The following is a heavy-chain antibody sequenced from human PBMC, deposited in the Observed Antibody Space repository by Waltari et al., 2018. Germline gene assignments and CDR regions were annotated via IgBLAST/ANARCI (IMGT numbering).Heavy chain of an antibody. CDR3: AGSADYYYYGMDV. CDR2: ISSSSSYI. D-gene: IGHD3-10*01. J-gene: IGHJ6*02. V-gene: IGHV3-21*01. Sequence: EVQLVESGGGLVKPGGSLRLSCAASGFTFSSYSMNWVRQAPGKGLEWVSSISSSSSYIYYADSVKGRFTISRDNAKNSLYLQMNSLRAEDTAVYYCAGSADYYYYGMDVWGQGTTVTVSS. CDR1: GFTFSSYS.